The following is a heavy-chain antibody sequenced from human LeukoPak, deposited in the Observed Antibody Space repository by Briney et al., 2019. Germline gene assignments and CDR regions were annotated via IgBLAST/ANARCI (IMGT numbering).Heavy chain of an antibody. Sequence: GASVKVSCKASGGTFSSYAISWVRPAPGQGLEWMGGIIPIFGTANYAQKFQGRVTITTDESTSTAYIELSSLRSEDTAVYYCARVRDSILDYWGQGTLVTVSS. J-gene: IGHJ4*02. CDR2: IIPIFGTA. V-gene: IGHV1-69*05. CDR1: GGTFSSYA. CDR3: ARVRDSILDY. D-gene: IGHD4-11*01.